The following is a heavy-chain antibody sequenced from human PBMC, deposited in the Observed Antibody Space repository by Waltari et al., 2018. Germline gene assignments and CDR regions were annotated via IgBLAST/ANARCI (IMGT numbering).Heavy chain of an antibody. V-gene: IGHV3-66*01. Sequence: EVPLVESGGGLVQPGGSLRLSCEACGFIVNQYLMNWVRQAPGKGLEWVSMIYSGGTTFYADSVKGRFTISRDNSKNTIFLQMTRLSAEDTAVYYCARGHDYDTDGFYEYAYDVWGQGTAVTVSS. CDR3: ARGHDYDTDGFYEYAYDV. CDR1: GFIVNQYL. D-gene: IGHD3-22*01. CDR2: IYSGGTT. J-gene: IGHJ3*01.